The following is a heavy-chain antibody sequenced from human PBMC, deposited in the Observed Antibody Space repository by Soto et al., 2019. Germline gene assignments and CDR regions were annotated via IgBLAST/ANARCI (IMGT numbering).Heavy chain of an antibody. CDR2: INPSGGST. CDR3: ARDTRGDFDY. J-gene: IGHJ4*02. D-gene: IGHD3-10*01. Sequence: QVQLVQSGAEVKKPGASVKVSCKASGYTFTSYYMHWVRQAPGQGLEWMGIINPSGGSTSYAQKFQGRGTRTRDTSTSTVYMELSSLRSEDTAVYYCARDTRGDFDYWGQGTLVTVSS. V-gene: IGHV1-46*01. CDR1: GYTFTSYY.